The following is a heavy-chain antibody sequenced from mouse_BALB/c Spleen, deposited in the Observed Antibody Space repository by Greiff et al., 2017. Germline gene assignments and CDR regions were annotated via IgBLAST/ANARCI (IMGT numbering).Heavy chain of an antibody. CDR1: GYTFTNYW. Sequence: QVQLQQSGAELVRPGTSVKMSCKAAGYTFTNYWIGWVKQGPGHGLEWIGDIYPGGGYTNYNEKFKGKATLTADTSSSTAYMQLSSLTSEDSAIYYCARHYGSRSGTYYCDYWGQGTTLTVSA. J-gene: IGHJ2*01. V-gene: IGHV1-63*02. CDR2: IYPGGGYT. D-gene: IGHD1-1*01. CDR3: ARHYGSRSGTYYCDY.